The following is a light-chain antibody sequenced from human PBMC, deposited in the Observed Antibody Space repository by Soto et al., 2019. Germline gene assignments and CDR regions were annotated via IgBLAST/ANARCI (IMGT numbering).Light chain of an antibody. CDR2: GAS. J-gene: IGKJ3*01. CDR3: QQLNSFPIP. CDR1: QGISSF. Sequence: IQLTQSPSSLSASVGDRVTITCRASQGISSFLAWYQQKPGKAPKLLIYGASTLQSVVPSRFSGSGSVTDFSLTIVSLEPEDFATYYCQQLNSFPIPFGPGTKGDIK. V-gene: IGKV1-9*01.